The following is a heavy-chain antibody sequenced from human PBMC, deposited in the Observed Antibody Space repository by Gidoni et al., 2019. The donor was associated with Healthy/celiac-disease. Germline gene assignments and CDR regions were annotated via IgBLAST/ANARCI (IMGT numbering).Heavy chain of an antibody. Sequence: EVQLLESGGGLVQPGGSLRLSCAASGFTFSSSAMSWVRQAPGKGLEWVSAISGSGGSTYYADSVKGRFTISRDNSKNTLYLQMNSLRAEDTAVYYCANFPPHSHYDSSGYAPFDYWGQGTLVTVSS. V-gene: IGHV3-23*01. CDR2: ISGSGGST. J-gene: IGHJ4*02. CDR1: GFTFSSSA. CDR3: ANFPPHSHYDSSGYAPFDY. D-gene: IGHD3-22*01.